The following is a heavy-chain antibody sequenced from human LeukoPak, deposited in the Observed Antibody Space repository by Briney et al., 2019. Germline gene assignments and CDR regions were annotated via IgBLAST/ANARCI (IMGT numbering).Heavy chain of an antibody. Sequence: SETLSLTCTVSGGSISSSSYYWSWIRQPPGKGLEWIGYIYYSGSTNYNPSLKSRVTISVDTSKNQFSLKLSSVTAADTAVYYCARHLGPSYYYYYGMDVWGQGTTVTVSS. V-gene: IGHV4-61*05. CDR3: ARHLGPSYYYYYGMDV. CDR2: IYYSGST. CDR1: GGSISSSSYY. J-gene: IGHJ6*02. D-gene: IGHD7-27*01.